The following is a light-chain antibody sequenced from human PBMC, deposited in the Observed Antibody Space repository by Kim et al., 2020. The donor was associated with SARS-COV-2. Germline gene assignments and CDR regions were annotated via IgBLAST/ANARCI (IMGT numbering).Light chain of an antibody. CDR2: AAS. Sequence: AIRMTQSPSSISASTGDRVTITCRASQGISSYLAWFQQKPGKAPRLLIYAASTLQSGVPSRFSGSGSGTDFTLTISCLQSEDFATYYCQQYYSYPPYTFGQGTKLEI. CDR3: QQYYSYPPYT. J-gene: IGKJ2*01. CDR1: QGISSY. V-gene: IGKV1-8*01.